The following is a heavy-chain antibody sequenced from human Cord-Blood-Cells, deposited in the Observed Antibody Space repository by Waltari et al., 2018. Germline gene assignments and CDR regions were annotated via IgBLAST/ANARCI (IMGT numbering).Heavy chain of an antibody. CDR1: GFTFSSYG. J-gene: IGHJ3*02. Sequence: QVQLVESGGGVVQPGRSLRLYCAASGFTFSSYGMHWVRQAPGKGLEWVAVIWYDGINKYYADSVKGRFTISRDNSKNTLYLQMNSLRAEDTAVYYCAREGAATDAFDIWGQGTMVTVSS. V-gene: IGHV3-33*01. CDR3: AREGAATDAFDI. CDR2: IWYDGINK. D-gene: IGHD6-25*01.